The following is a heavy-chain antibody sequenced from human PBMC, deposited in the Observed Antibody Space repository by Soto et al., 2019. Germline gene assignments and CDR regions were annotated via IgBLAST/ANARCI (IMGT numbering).Heavy chain of an antibody. V-gene: IGHV4-4*02. D-gene: IGHD1-1*01. CDR3: ARPRTRGTLFDS. J-gene: IGHJ4*02. CDR1: GGSISTSNW. CDR2: VYHSGST. Sequence: QVQLQESGPGLVKPSGTLSLTCAVSGGSISTSNWWSWVRQPPGKGLEWIGEVYHSGSTNYNPSLKCQVVMSVDKPKKQSSSKSTSVTAEDTALYYCARPRTRGTLFDSWGQGRLVTVSS.